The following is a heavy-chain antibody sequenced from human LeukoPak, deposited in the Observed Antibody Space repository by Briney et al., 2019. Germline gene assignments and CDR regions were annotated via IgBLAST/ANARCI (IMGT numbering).Heavy chain of an antibody. J-gene: IGHJ4*02. CDR3: ARPRIAAAGPGVYYFDY. V-gene: IGHV5-51*01. D-gene: IGHD6-13*01. CDR1: GYSFTSYW. Sequence: PGESLKISCKGSGYSFTSYWIGWVRQMPGKGLEWMGIIYPGDSDTRYSPSFQGQVTISADKSTSTAYLQWSSLKASDTAMYYCARPRIAAAGPGVYYFDYWGQGTLVTVSS. CDR2: IYPGDSDT.